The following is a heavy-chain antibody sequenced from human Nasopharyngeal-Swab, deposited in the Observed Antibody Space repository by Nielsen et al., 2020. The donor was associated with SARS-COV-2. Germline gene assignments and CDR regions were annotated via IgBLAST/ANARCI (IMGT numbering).Heavy chain of an antibody. CDR2: INHSGST. J-gene: IGHJ5*02. Sequence: WIRQPPGKGLEGIGEINHSGSTNYNPSLKSRVTISVDTSKNQFSLKLSSVTAADTAVYYCARGSLRRYCSSTSCYASSWFDPWGQGTLVTVSS. CDR3: ARGSLRRYCSSTSCYASSWFDP. D-gene: IGHD2-2*01. V-gene: IGHV4-34*01.